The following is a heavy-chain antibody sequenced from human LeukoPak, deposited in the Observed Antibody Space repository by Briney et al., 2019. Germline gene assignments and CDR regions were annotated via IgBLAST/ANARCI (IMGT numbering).Heavy chain of an antibody. D-gene: IGHD2-2*01. V-gene: IGHV3-53*01. CDR2: IYSGGST. Sequence: GGSLRLSCAASGFTVSSNYMSWVRQAPGKGLQWVSVIYSGGSTYYADSVKGRFTISRDNSKNTLYLQMNSLRAEDTAVYYCARGQLPGHFDIWGQGTMVTVSS. CDR3: ARGQLPGHFDI. J-gene: IGHJ3*02. CDR1: GFTVSSNY.